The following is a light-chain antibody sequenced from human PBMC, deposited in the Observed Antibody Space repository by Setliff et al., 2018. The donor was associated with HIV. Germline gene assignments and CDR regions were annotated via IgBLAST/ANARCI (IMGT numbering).Light chain of an antibody. CDR1: SSDVGGYNY. V-gene: IGLV2-14*03. Sequence: QSALTQPASVSGSPGQSITISCTGTSSDVGGYNYVSWHQQHPGKAPKLMIYDVSYRPSGVSNRFSGSKSGNTASLTISGLQAEDEADYHCSSYTTSSTPHVVFGGGTKVTVL. J-gene: IGLJ2*01. CDR2: DVS. CDR3: SSYTTSSTPHVV.